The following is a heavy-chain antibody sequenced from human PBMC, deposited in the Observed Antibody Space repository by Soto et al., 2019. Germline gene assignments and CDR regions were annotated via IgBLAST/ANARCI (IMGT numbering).Heavy chain of an antibody. CDR1: GFTFSSYA. CDR2: ISSDGNNK. Sequence: PGGSLRLSCAASGFTFSSYAMHWVRQAPGKGLEWVAAISSDGNNKVYVDSVKGRFSVSRDNSKNTLYLQMNSLEADDTAVYYCAKTGVCASVGGYLPFDRWGQGT. V-gene: IGHV3-30*18. D-gene: IGHD6-25*01. CDR3: AKTGVCASVGGYLPFDR. J-gene: IGHJ4*02.